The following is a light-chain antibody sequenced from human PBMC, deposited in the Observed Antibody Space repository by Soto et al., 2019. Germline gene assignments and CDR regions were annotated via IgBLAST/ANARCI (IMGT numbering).Light chain of an antibody. CDR2: NAF. V-gene: IGKV3-20*01. Sequence: PGERGTVSCRASQRVTGSFLAWYQQKPGQAPRLLIYNAFNRATGIPDRFSGSGSGTDFTLTISRLEPEDFAVYYCQQYVSSPFTFGQGTQVEIK. CDR3: QQYVSSPFT. CDR1: QRVTGSF. J-gene: IGKJ2*01.